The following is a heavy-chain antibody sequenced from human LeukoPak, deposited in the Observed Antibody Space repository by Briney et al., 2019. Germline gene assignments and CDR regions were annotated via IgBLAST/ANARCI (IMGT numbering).Heavy chain of an antibody. Sequence: SETLSLTCTVSGGSISSYYWSWIRQPPGKGLEWIGYIYYSGSTNYNPSLKSRVTISVDTSKNQFSLKLSSVTAADTAVYYCARIAAAGTSEGYYYYGMDVWGQGTTVTVSS. CDR3: ARIAAAGTSEGYYYYGMDV. CDR1: GGSISSYY. CDR2: IYYSGST. D-gene: IGHD6-13*01. J-gene: IGHJ6*02. V-gene: IGHV4-59*01.